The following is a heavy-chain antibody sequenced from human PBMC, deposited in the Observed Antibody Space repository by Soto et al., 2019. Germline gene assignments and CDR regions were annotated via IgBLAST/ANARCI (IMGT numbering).Heavy chain of an antibody. D-gene: IGHD6-6*01. CDR3: ARKNIAARPGGLDP. Sequence: QVQLVESGGGVVQPGRSLRLSCAASGFTFSSYGMHWVRQAPGKGLEWVAVIWHDGSNKYYADSVKGRFTISRDNSKNTLYLQMNSLRAEDTAVYYCARKNIAARPGGLDPWGQGTLVTVSS. CDR1: GFTFSSYG. CDR2: IWHDGSNK. J-gene: IGHJ5*02. V-gene: IGHV3-33*01.